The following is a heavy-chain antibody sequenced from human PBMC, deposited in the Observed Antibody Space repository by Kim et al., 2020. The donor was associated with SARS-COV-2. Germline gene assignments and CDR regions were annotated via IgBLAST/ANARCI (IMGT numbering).Heavy chain of an antibody. J-gene: IGHJ5*02. CDR3: AWVIAAAGTGRHPNWFDP. V-gene: IGHV1-69*13. CDR2: IIPIFGTA. D-gene: IGHD6-13*01. CDR1: GGTFSSYA. Sequence: SVKVSCKASGGTFSSYAISWVRQAPGQGLEWMGGIIPIFGTANYAQKFQGRVTITADESTSTAYMELSSLRSEDTAVYYCAWVIAAAGTGRHPNWFDPWGQGTLVTVSS.